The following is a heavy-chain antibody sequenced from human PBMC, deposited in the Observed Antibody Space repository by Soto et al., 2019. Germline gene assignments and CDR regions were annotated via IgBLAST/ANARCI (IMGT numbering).Heavy chain of an antibody. CDR2: IMPIFGGP. V-gene: IGHV1-69*12. D-gene: IGHD6-13*01. J-gene: IGHJ6*02. CDR3: ASSLRMPGIGNYYYGMDV. CDR1: GGIFSDFS. Sequence: QVQLVQSGAEVKKPGSSLKVSCKASGGIFSDFSFSWVRQAPGQGLEWMGGIMPIFGGPDYAQRFRGRVTITADEVTRTAFMELRGVTSEDTATYYCASSLRMPGIGNYYYGMDVWGQGTTVTVSS.